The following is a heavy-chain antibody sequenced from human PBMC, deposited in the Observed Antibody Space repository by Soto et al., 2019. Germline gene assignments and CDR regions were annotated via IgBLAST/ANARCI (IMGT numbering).Heavy chain of an antibody. Sequence: QVQLVQSGAEVKKPGSSVKVSCKASGGTFSSYAISWVRQAPGQGLEWMGGIIPIFGTANYAQKFQGRVTTTADESKSTAYMERSSRRSEDTAVYYCARDVDCSSPSGAHTGNWFDPWGQGTLVPVSS. CDR1: GGTFSSYA. CDR3: ARDVDCSSPSGAHTGNWFDP. J-gene: IGHJ5*02. CDR2: IIPIFGTA. D-gene: IGHD2-2*01. V-gene: IGHV1-69*01.